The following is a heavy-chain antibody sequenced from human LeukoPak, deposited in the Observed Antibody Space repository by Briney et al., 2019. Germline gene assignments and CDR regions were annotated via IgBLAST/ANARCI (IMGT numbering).Heavy chain of an antibody. V-gene: IGHV3-15*01. Sequence: GGSLRLSCAASGLTFSNAWMTWVRQAPGKGLEWVGRIKTKTDGGTTDYAAPVKGRFTISRDDSKNTLYLQMNTLKTEDTAVYYCTTASTLWFGELGVLWGQGTLVTVSS. CDR2: IKTKTDGGTT. J-gene: IGHJ4*02. CDR1: GLTFSNAW. CDR3: TTASTLWFGELGVL. D-gene: IGHD3-10*01.